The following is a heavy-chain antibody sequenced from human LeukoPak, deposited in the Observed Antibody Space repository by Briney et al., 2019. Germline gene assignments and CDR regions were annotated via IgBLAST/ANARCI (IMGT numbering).Heavy chain of an antibody. CDR1: GYIFTSYW. CDR2: IYPGDSDT. CDR3: ARHVAVAPAGFDP. V-gene: IGHV5-51*01. D-gene: IGHD6-19*01. J-gene: IGHJ5*02. Sequence: GESLKISCKGSGYIFTSYWIGWVRQMPGKGLEWMGIIYPGDSDTRYSPSFQGQVTISADKSISTAYLQWSSLKASDTAMYYCARHVAVAPAGFDPWGQGTLVTVSS.